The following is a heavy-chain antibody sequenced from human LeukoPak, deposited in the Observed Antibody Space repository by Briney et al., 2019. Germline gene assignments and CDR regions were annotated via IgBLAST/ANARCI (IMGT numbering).Heavy chain of an antibody. J-gene: IGHJ6*02. CDR2: IYYSGST. CDR3: ARGKPLRLNYGMDV. V-gene: IGHV4-30-4*01. Sequence: SETLSLTCTVSGGSISSGDYYRSWIRQPPGKGLEWIGYIYYSGSTYYNPSLKSRVTISVDTSKNQFSLKLSSVTAADTAVYYCARGKPLRLNYGMDVWGQGTTVTVSS. CDR1: GGSISSGDYY.